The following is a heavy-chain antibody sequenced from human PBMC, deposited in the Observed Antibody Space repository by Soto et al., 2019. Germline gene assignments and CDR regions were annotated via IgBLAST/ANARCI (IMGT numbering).Heavy chain of an antibody. J-gene: IGHJ4*02. Sequence: GFLRLSCAASGFTVSSNYMSWVRQAPGKGLEWVSVVYSGGNTYYADSVKGRFIISRDNSKNTLYLQMNSLRAEDTAVYYCAREKATGDYFDYWGQGTPVTVSS. V-gene: IGHV3-66*01. CDR1: GFTVSSNY. D-gene: IGHD7-27*01. CDR3: AREKATGDYFDY. CDR2: VYSGGNT.